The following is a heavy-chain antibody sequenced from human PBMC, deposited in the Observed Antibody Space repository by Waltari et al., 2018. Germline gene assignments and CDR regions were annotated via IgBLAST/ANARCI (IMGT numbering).Heavy chain of an antibody. CDR1: GFSFMGFA. Sequence: EVQLLESAGGLVQPGEALRRACAASGFSFMGFAMPWVRQAPGEGLEGFASISGSGATPFYADSVKGRFTIVRDNSRDTVYLQMNSLRVDDSAVYYCAKGSRGYTNYFFDSWGQGTLVSVSS. J-gene: IGHJ4*02. V-gene: IGHV3-23*01. D-gene: IGHD3-16*02. CDR2: ISGSGATP. CDR3: AKGSRGYTNYFFDS.